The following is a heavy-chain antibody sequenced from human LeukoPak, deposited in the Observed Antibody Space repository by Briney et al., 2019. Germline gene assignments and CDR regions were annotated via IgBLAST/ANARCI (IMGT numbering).Heavy chain of an antibody. CDR1: GFTFSSSV. D-gene: IGHD3-9*01. CDR2: ISSDGSNK. V-gene: IGHV3-30*18. Sequence: GRSLRLSCAASGFTFSSSVMHWVRQAPGKGLEWVAIISSDGSNKYHADSVKGRFTISRDNSKNTLYLQMNSLRTEDTAVYYCAKAEGYDILTGLDYWGQGTLVTVSS. CDR3: AKAEGYDILTGLDY. J-gene: IGHJ4*02.